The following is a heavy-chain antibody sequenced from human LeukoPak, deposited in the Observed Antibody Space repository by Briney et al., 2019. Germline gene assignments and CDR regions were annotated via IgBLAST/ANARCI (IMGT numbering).Heavy chain of an antibody. J-gene: IGHJ3*02. CDR1: GFTFSDYH. Sequence: PGGSLRLSCAASGFTFSDYHMDWVRQGPGKGLEWFGRVRNKDNSYTTEYAASVKGRFTISRDDSKNSLYLQMNSLKTEDTAVYYCAGSRRGSVFDIWGRGTMVTVSS. V-gene: IGHV3-72*01. CDR3: AGSRRGSVFDI. D-gene: IGHD1-1*01. CDR2: VRNKDNSYTT.